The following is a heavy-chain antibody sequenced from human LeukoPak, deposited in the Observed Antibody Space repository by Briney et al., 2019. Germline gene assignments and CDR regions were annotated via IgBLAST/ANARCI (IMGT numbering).Heavy chain of an antibody. J-gene: IGHJ4*02. CDR2: ISSDGSST. CDR3: ARDPQDSSGYYSGPFDY. CDR1: GFTFSSHW. D-gene: IGHD3-22*01. V-gene: IGHV3-74*01. Sequence: GGSLRLSCAASGFTFSSHWMHWVRQAPGKGLVWVTRISSDGSSTIYADSVKGRFTISRDNAKNTLYLQMSSLRAEDTAVFYCARDPQDSSGYYSGPFDYWGQGTLVTVSS.